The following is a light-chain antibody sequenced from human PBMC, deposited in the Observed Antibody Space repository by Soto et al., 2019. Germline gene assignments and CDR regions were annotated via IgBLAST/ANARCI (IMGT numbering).Light chain of an antibody. CDR3: QQYATSPLT. V-gene: IGKV3-20*01. CDR2: GAS. Sequence: EIVLAQSPGTLSLSPGERATLSCRASQSVSSNFLAWYQQKPGQPPRLLIYGASSRATDIQDRFSGSRSGTDFTLTISRLEPEDFAVYYCQQYATSPLTFGGGTKVDIK. J-gene: IGKJ4*01. CDR1: QSVSSNF.